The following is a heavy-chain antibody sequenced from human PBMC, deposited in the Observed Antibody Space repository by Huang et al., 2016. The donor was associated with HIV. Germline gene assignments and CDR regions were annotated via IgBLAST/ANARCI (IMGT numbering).Heavy chain of an antibody. D-gene: IGHD3-10*01. J-gene: IGHJ4*02. Sequence: QVQLVESGGGVVQPGRSLRISCAASGFPFSTYGMHWVCQAPVKGLEWVTVISDDGSEKDYADSVKGLFTSSRDNSNNTLYLQMNSLRADDTAVYYCVKDQGHTFMVRYHFDFWGQGTLVTVSS. CDR1: GFPFSTYG. CDR3: VKDQGHTFMVRYHFDF. V-gene: IGHV3-30*18. CDR2: ISDDGSEK.